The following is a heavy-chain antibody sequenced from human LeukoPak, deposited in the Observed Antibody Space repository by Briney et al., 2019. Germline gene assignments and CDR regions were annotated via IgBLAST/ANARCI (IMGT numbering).Heavy chain of an antibody. J-gene: IGHJ4*02. CDR1: GGSIRSSSYY. Sequence: PSETLSLTCTVSGGSIRSSSYYWGWIRQPPGKGLEWIRSIYYSGSTYYNPSLKSRVTITVDTSKNQFSLKLSSVTAADTAVYYCARLQQQLFFDYWGQGTLVTVSS. CDR3: ARLQQQLFFDY. V-gene: IGHV4-39*01. CDR2: IYYSGST. D-gene: IGHD6-13*01.